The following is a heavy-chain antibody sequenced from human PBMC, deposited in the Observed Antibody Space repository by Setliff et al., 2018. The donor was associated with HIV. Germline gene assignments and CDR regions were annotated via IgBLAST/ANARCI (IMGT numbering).Heavy chain of an antibody. Sequence: PGGSLRLSCTASGFTFRYFTMSWVRQASGKGLEWLGFIRSTAYSGTTQYAASVKDRFIISRDNSKSIAYLQMNTLRSDDTAVYYCARGKSGFETTGIDYGMDVWGQGTTVTVSS. D-gene: IGHD1-1*01. CDR2: IRSTAYSGTT. V-gene: IGHV3-49*04. J-gene: IGHJ6*02. CDR1: GFTFRYFT. CDR3: ARGKSGFETTGIDYGMDV.